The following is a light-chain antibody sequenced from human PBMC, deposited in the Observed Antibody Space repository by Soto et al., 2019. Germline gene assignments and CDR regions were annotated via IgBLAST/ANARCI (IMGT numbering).Light chain of an antibody. J-gene: IGLJ3*02. V-gene: IGLV8-61*01. CDR1: SGSVSTSYY. CDR3: VLFMGSGIWV. CDR2: NTN. Sequence: QAVVTQEPSFSVSPGRTVTLTCGLSSGSVSTSYYPSWYQQTPGQAPRTLIYNTNTRSSGVPDRFSGSILGNKAALTITGAQADDESDYYCVLFMGSGIWVFGGGTKATVL.